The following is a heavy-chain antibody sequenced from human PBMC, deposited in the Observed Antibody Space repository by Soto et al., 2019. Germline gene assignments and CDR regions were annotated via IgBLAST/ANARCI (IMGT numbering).Heavy chain of an antibody. V-gene: IGHV3-11*06. J-gene: IGHJ6*02. CDR2: ISSSSSYT. CDR3: ARDLNYYGSGSPFGMDV. CDR1: GFTFSDYY. Sequence: PGGALRLSCAASGFTFSDYYMSWIRQARGRGLEWVSYISSSSSYTNYADSVKGRFTISRDNAKNSLYLQMNSLRAEDTAVYYCARDLNYYGSGSPFGMDVWGQGTTVTVSS. D-gene: IGHD3-10*01.